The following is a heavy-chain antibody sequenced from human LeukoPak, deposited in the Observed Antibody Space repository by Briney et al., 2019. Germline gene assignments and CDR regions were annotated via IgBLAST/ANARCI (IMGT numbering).Heavy chain of an antibody. D-gene: IGHD2-15*01. V-gene: IGHV3-74*01. J-gene: IGHJ4*02. CDR1: GLTFVKHY. CDR3: GSSKPGYIDS. Sequence: GGSLRLSCAASGLTFVKHYLHWVRQAPGTGLLWVSRISTDGTTALYADSVRGRFTISRDNAKNTLYLHMNTLRDEDTDVYYCGSSKPGYIDSGRQGPLATVS. CDR2: ISTDGTTA.